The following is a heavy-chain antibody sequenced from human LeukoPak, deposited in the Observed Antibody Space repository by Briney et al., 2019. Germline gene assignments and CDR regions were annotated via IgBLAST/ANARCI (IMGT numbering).Heavy chain of an antibody. D-gene: IGHD3-10*01. V-gene: IGHV4-39*07. CDR3: ARAPKSISYSASGNPPDY. J-gene: IGHJ4*02. Sequence: TSETLSLTCTVSGGSISSSSYYWGWIRQPPGKGLEWIGSIYYSGSTYYNPSLKSRVTISVDKSKNQFSLILNSVTAADTAVYYCARAPKSISYSASGNPPDYWGQGTLVTVSS. CDR1: GGSISSSSYY. CDR2: IYYSGST.